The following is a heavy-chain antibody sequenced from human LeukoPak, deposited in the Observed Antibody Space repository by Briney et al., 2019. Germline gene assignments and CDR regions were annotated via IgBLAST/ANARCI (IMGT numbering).Heavy chain of an antibody. V-gene: IGHV3-53*01. CDR1: GFTVSSKY. D-gene: IGHD4-17*01. CDR3: ARGGPSTTVTTSYSFFYMDV. J-gene: IGHJ6*03. CDR2: IYCAGYT. Sequence: GGSLRLSCSASGFTVSSKYMSWVRQAPGEGLEWVSVIYCAGYTYYADSVKGRFTISRDNSKNTLYLQMNSLRAEDTAVYYCARGGPSTTVTTSYSFFYMDVWGGGTTVTVSS.